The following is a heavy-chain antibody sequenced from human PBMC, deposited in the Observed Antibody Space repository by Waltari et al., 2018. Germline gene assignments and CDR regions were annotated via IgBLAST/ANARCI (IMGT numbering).Heavy chain of an antibody. J-gene: IGHJ4*02. CDR2: IYTGGST. CDR3: ARDGNSSFHFDY. V-gene: IGHV3-53*01. D-gene: IGHD1-26*01. Sequence: EVQLVESGGGLIQPGGSLRLSCAVSGFTVSTTYMTWVRQTPGKGREWVSTIYTGGSTYYAEAVKGRFTISRDNSKNTLYLQMNSLRAEDTAVYFCARDGNSSFHFDYWGQGTLVTVSS. CDR1: GFTVSTTY.